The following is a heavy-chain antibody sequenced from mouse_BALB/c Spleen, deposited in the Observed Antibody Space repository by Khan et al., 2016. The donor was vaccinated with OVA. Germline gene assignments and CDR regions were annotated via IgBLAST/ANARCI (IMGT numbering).Heavy chain of an antibody. V-gene: IGHV3-1*02. CDR1: GYSITSGYS. CDR3: SRDGNYMDY. D-gene: IGHD2-1*01. Sequence: EVQLQESGPDLVKPSQSLSLTCTVTGYSITSGYSWHWIRQFPGNQLEWMGYIYYSGSINYNPSLKSRISITRSTSKTQFFLQLHSVTTEDTATYYCSRDGNYMDYWGQGTSVTGSS. CDR2: IYYSGSI. J-gene: IGHJ4*01.